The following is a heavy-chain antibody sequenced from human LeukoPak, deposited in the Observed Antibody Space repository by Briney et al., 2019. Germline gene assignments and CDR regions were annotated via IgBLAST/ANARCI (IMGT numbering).Heavy chain of an antibody. Sequence: ASVKLSCKCSGYVFMGNSVSLVRQRPVQGLEWMAWISTYNGNANYAQKFQGRVTMTTDTSTSTAYMELRSLRSDDTAVYYCARRTGYNSYYMDVWGQGTTVIVSS. J-gene: IGHJ6*03. CDR3: ARRTGYNSYYMDV. CDR1: GYVFMGNS. CDR2: ISTYNGNA. V-gene: IGHV1-18*01. D-gene: IGHD3/OR15-3a*01.